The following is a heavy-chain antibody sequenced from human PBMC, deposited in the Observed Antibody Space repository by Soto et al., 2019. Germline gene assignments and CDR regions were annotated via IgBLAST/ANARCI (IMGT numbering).Heavy chain of an antibody. CDR3: AKARGDYGSGGYFDY. Sequence: LRLSCAASGFTFDDYAMHWVRQAPGKGLEWVSGISWNSGSIGYADSVKGRFTISRDNAKNSLYLQMNSLRAEDTALYYCAKARGDYGSGGYFDYWGQGTLVTVSS. D-gene: IGHD4-17*01. J-gene: IGHJ4*02. CDR1: GFTFDDYA. V-gene: IGHV3-9*01. CDR2: ISWNSGSI.